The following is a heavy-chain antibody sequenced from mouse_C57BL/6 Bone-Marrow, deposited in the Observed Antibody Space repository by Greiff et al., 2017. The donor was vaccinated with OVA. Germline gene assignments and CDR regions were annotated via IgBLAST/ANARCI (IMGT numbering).Heavy chain of an antibody. CDR2: INPNYGTT. CDR1: GYSFTDYN. Sequence: VQLKQSGPELVKPGASVKISCKASGYSFTDYNMNWVKQSNGKSLEWIGVINPNYGTTSYNQKFKGKATLTVDQSSSTAYMQLNSLKSEDSAVYYCAESLYYSNLAWFAYWGQGTLVTVSA. J-gene: IGHJ3*01. CDR3: AESLYYSNLAWFAY. V-gene: IGHV1-39*01. D-gene: IGHD2-5*01.